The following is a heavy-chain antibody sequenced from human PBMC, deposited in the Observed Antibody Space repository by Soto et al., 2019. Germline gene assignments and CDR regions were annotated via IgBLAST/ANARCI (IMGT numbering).Heavy chain of an antibody. CDR3: ARDLWGYCGADCYPLDV. V-gene: IGHV4-59*01. J-gene: IGHJ6*02. D-gene: IGHD2-21*02. CDR1: GGSIISYY. CDR2: IYYSGIT. Sequence: SETLSLTCTVAGGSIISYYWSWIRQPPGKGLEWIGYIYYSGITNYNPSLKSRVTISVDTSKNQFSLKLNSVTAADTAVYYCARDLWGYCGADCYPLDVWGQGTTVTVSS.